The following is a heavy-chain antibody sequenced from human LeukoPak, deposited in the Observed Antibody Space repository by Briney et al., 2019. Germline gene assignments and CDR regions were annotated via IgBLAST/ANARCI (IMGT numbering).Heavy chain of an antibody. D-gene: IGHD3-16*01. Sequence: SETLSLTCTVSGGSISSGGYYWSWIRQHPGKGLEWIGYIYYSGSTYYNPSLKSRVTISVDTSKNQFSLKLSSVTAADTAVYYCARGRGRGFDPWGQGTLVTVSS. CDR3: ARGRGRGFDP. CDR1: GGSISSGGYY. CDR2: IYYSGST. J-gene: IGHJ5*02. V-gene: IGHV4-31*03.